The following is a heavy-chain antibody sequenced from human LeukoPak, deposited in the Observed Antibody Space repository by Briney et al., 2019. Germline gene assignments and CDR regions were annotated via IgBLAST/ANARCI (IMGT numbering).Heavy chain of an antibody. CDR1: GFIFSGSY. Sequence: GGSLRLSCAASGFIFSGSYIHYFRQASGKGLEWVGRIKVRADNSTTAYAAPVKGRITISRDASNNTAYLQMNSLKTEDTAMYYCRLRSTEDPFKWFDPWGQGTLVTVSS. CDR2: IKVRADNSTT. V-gene: IGHV3-73*01. D-gene: IGHD2-2*01. CDR3: RLRSTEDPFKWFDP. J-gene: IGHJ5*02.